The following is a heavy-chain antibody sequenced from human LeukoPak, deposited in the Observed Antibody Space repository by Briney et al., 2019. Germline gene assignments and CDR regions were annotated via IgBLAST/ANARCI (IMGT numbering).Heavy chain of an antibody. J-gene: IGHJ4*02. CDR1: GFTFTSYA. CDR3: AKGPLTEVAGTTWDY. V-gene: IGHV3-23*01. Sequence: GGSLRLSCAASGFTFTSYAMSWVRQAPGKGLEWVSAISDGAYSTFYADSVKSRFTISRDDSQNTLYLQMNSLRAEDTAVYYCAKGPLTEVAGTTWDYWGQGTPVTVSS. D-gene: IGHD6-19*01. CDR2: ISDGAYST.